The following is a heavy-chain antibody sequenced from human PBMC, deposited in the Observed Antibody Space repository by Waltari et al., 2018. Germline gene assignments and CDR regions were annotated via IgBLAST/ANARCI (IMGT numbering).Heavy chain of an antibody. V-gene: IGHV3-48*03. CDR2: ISSSGSTI. J-gene: IGHJ6*02. CDR1: GFTFSSYE. CDR3: ARDSSSWYKSHYYYGMDV. D-gene: IGHD6-13*01. Sequence: EVQLVESGGGLVQPGGSLRLSCAASGFTFSSYEMNWVRQAPGKGLEWVSYISSSGSTIYNADSVKGRFTISRDNAKNSLYLQMNSLRAEDTAVYYCARDSSSWYKSHYYYGMDVWGQGTTVTVSS.